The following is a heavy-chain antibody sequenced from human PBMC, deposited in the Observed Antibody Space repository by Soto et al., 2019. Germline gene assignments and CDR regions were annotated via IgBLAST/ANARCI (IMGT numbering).Heavy chain of an antibody. V-gene: IGHV1-3*01. D-gene: IGHD2-15*01. CDR3: ARGPGGPDGPGDY. CDR2: INAGNGNT. Sequence: QVQFVQSGAEVKKPGASVKVSCKASGYIITNYAMHWVRQAPGQRLEWMGWINAGNGNTKYSQRFQGRVTITRDTSASTAYMELSSLRSEDTAVYYCARGPGGPDGPGDYWGQGTLVTVSS. J-gene: IGHJ4*02. CDR1: GYIITNYA.